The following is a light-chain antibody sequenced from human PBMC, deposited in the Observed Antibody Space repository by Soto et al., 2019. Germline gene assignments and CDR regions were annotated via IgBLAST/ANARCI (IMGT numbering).Light chain of an antibody. CDR1: QSVSSN. J-gene: IGKJ1*01. CDR3: LQYNNWPGT. Sequence: EIVMTQSPATLSVSPGGRATLSCRASQSVSSNLAWYQQKPGQAPTLLIYGSSTRATGIPARFSGSGSGTEFTLTISSLQAEDFAVYYCLQYNNWPGTFGQGTKVEIK. V-gene: IGKV3-15*01. CDR2: GSS.